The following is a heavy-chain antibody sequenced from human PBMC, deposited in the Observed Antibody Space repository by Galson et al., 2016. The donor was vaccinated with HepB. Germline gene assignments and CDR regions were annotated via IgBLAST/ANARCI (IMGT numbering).Heavy chain of an antibody. V-gene: IGHV3-9*01. CDR2: ISWNSGTI. CDR3: AKTGGIAGSQGNWYFDI. D-gene: IGHD6-13*01. J-gene: IGHJ2*01. CDR1: GFRFENYA. Sequence: SLRLSCAASGFRFENYAMHWVRQAPGKGLEWVSGISWNSGTIVYADSVEGRFTISRDNAKNSLYLQMNSLRAEDTALYSCAKTGGIAGSQGNWYFDIWGRGTPVTVSP.